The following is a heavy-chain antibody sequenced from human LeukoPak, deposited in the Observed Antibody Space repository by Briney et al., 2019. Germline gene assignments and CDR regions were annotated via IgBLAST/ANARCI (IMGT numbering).Heavy chain of an antibody. D-gene: IGHD3-3*01. CDR2: INHSGST. CDR3: ARGLRFLEWSRQIWYNWFDP. V-gene: IGHV4-34*01. Sequence: PSETLSLTCAVYGGSFSGYYWSWIRQPPGKGLEWIGEINHSGSTNYNPSLKSRVTISVDTSKNQFSLKLSSVTAADTVVYYCARGLRFLEWSRQIWYNWFDPWGQGTLVTVSS. CDR1: GGSFSGYY. J-gene: IGHJ5*02.